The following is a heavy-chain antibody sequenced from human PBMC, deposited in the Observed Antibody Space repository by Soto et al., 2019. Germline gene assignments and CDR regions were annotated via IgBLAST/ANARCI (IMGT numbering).Heavy chain of an antibody. V-gene: IGHV4-34*01. CDR1: GGSFSGYY. Sequence: SDTLSLTCAVYGGSFSGYYWSWIRQPPGKGLEWIGEINHSGSTNYNPSLKSRVTISVDTSKNQLSLKLSSVTAADTAVYYCARKSRRKYYFDYWGQGTLVTVS. CDR2: INHSGST. CDR3: ARKSRRKYYFDY. D-gene: IGHD6-13*01. J-gene: IGHJ4*02.